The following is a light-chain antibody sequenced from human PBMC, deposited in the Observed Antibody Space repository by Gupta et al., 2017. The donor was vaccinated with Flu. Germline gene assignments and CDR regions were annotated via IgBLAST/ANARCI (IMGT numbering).Light chain of an antibody. CDR3: CSYAGTFTFV. J-gene: IGLJ2*01. V-gene: IGLV2-11*01. Sequence: VAISCTGTTSYVGNYDYVSWDPQPPGKAPKLMIYGVTERPSGVPGRFSGSKSGNTASLTISGLQAEDEAFYYCCSYAGTFTFVFGGGTRLTVL. CDR2: GVT. CDR1: TSYVGNYDY.